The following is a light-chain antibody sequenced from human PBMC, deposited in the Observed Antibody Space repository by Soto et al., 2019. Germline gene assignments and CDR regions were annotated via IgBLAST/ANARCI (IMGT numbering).Light chain of an antibody. CDR3: QQYGSSPPYT. J-gene: IGKJ2*01. CDR1: QSVSSSY. V-gene: IGKV3-20*01. CDR2: GAS. Sequence: EIVLTQSPGTLSLSPGERATLSCRASQSVSSSYLAWYQQKPGQAPRLLIYGASSRATGIPDRFSGSGSGTDFSLTLSRLEHEDFAVYYCQQYGSSPPYTFGQGTKLEIK.